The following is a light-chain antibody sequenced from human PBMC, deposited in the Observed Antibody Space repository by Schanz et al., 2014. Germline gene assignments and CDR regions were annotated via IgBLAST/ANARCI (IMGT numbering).Light chain of an antibody. CDR1: QSISSW. CDR2: DAS. Sequence: EIPMTQSPSPLSASVGDRFTLTCRASQSISSWLAWYQQKPGKAPKLLIYDASSLESGVPSRFSGSGSGTEFTLTISSLQPDDFAAYYCQQYNSYPYTFGQGTKLEIK. V-gene: IGKV1-5*01. J-gene: IGKJ2*01. CDR3: QQYNSYPYT.